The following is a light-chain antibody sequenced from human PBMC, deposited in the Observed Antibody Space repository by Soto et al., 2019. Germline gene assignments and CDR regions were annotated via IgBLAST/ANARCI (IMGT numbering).Light chain of an antibody. CDR1: SIDVGDYNF. CDR3: TSYTSSSTYV. V-gene: IGLV2-14*01. Sequence: QSVLTQPASVSGSPGQSLTISCTGTSIDVGDYNFVSWYQQHPGKAPKLMIYEVSNRPSGVSNRFSGSKSGNTASLTISGLQAEDEADYYCTSYTSSSTYVFGNGTKVTVL. CDR2: EVS. J-gene: IGLJ1*01.